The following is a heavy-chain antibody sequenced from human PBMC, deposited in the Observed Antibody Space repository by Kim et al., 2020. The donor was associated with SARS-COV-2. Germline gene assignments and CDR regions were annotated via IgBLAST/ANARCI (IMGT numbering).Heavy chain of an antibody. CDR3: ARVGPDGSVDY. D-gene: IGHD5-12*01. J-gene: IGHJ4*02. Sequence: TNYAQKLQGRVTMTTDTSTSTAYMELRSLRSDDTAVYYCARVGPDGSVDYWGQGTLVTVSS. V-gene: IGHV1-18*01. CDR2: T.